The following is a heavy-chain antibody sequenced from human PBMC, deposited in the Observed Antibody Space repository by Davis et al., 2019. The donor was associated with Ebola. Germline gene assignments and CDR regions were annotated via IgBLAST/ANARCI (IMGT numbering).Heavy chain of an antibody. CDR2: TKEDGSEK. V-gene: IGHV3-7*03. J-gene: IGHJ3*02. CDR3: ARRKGGYTTFDI. Sequence: GGSLRLSCAASGFTFSSYWMHWVRQAPGKGLEWVANTKEDGSEKYYVDSVKGRFTISRDNAENSLHLQMNSLRAEDTAMYYCARRKGGYTTFDIWGQGTMVSVSS. CDR1: GFTFSSYW. D-gene: IGHD5-18*01.